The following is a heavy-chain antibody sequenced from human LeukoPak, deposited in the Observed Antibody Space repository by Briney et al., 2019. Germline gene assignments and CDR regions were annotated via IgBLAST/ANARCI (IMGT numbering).Heavy chain of an antibody. CDR3: ARDHGSSWYGADY. CDR2: IYYSGST. V-gene: IGHV4-59*01. Sequence: PSETLSLTCTVSGGSISSYYWSWIRQPPGKGLEWIGYIYYSGSTNYNPSLKSRVTISVDTSKNQFSLKLSSVTAADTAVYYCARDHGSSWYGADYWGQGTLVTVSS. J-gene: IGHJ4*02. D-gene: IGHD6-13*01. CDR1: GGSISSYY.